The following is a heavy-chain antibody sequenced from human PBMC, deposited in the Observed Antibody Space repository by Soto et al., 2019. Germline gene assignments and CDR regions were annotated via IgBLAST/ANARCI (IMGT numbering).Heavy chain of an antibody. D-gene: IGHD6-13*01. CDR3: AKDLVLAAGKPPGGGY. CDR2: ISGSGGST. J-gene: IGHJ4*02. V-gene: IGHV3-23*01. Sequence: EVQLLESGGGLVQPGGSLRLSCAASGFTFSSYAMSWVRQAPGKGLEWVSAISGSGGSTYYADSVKGRFTISRDNSKNTLYLQMNSLRAEDTAVYYCAKDLVLAAGKPPGGGYWGQGTLVTVSS. CDR1: GFTFSSYA.